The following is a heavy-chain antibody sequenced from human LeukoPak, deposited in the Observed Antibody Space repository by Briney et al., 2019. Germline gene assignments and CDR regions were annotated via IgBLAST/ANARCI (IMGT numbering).Heavy chain of an antibody. CDR2: VYYSGST. D-gene: IGHD4-23*01. CDR3: ARSVDGGNSPSDY. Sequence: SDTLSLTSTDPGYSISISNWWGWIRQPPGKGLEWIGYVYYSGSTYYNPSLKSRVTMSVDTSKNQFSLKLSSVTAVDTAVYYCARSVDGGNSPSDYWGQGTLVTVSS. V-gene: IGHV4-28*01. J-gene: IGHJ4*02. CDR1: GYSISISNW.